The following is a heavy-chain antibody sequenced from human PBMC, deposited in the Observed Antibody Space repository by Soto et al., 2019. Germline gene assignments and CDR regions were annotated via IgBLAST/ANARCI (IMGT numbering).Heavy chain of an antibody. J-gene: IGHJ4*02. CDR3: ARDSAPVDY. CDR1: GYTFTNYG. Sequence: QVQLVQSGAEVKKPGASVKVSCRASGYTFTNYGISWGRQAPGQGLEWSGWSSAYNGITNLAHKLQGRVTMTTDTSTGTADMELRSLRSDDTAVYYSARDSAPVDYWGQGTLVTVSS. V-gene: IGHV1-18*01. CDR2: SSAYNGIT.